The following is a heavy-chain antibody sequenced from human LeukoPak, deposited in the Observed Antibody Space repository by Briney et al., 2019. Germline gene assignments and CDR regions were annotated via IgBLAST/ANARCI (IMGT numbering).Heavy chain of an antibody. CDR1: GFTFDDYA. Sequence: GGSLRLSCAASGFTFDDYAMHWVRQAPGKGLEWVSLTSGDGGSTYYADSVKGRFTISRDNSKNSLYLQMNSLRTEDTALYYCAKDIDYYYGMDVWGQGTTVTVSS. CDR3: AKDIDYYYGMDV. J-gene: IGHJ6*02. CDR2: TSGDGGST. V-gene: IGHV3-43*02.